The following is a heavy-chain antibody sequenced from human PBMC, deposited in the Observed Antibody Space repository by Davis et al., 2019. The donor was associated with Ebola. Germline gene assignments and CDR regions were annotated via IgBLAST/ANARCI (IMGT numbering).Heavy chain of an antibody. CDR2: MNPNSGNT. J-gene: IGHJ6*02. D-gene: IGHD6-13*01. CDR3: AREGGFSSSWDYYYYGIDV. CDR1: GYTFTSYD. Sequence: ASVKVSCKASGYTFTSYDINWVRQATGQGLEWMGWMNPNSGNTGYAQKFQGRVTMTRNTSISTAYMELSRLRSDDTAVYYCAREGGFSSSWDYYYYGIDVWGQGTTVTVSS. V-gene: IGHV1-8*01.